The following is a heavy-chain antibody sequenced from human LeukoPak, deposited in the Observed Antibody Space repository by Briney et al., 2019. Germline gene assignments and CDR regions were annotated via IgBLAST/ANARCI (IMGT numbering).Heavy chain of an antibody. CDR1: GGSISSYY. V-gene: IGHV4-59*01. CDR3: ARVHWSYYDSSGYYPDY. Sequence: SETLSLTCTVSGGSISSYYWSWIRQPPGKGLEWIGYIYYSGSTNYNPSLKSRVTISVDTSKNQFSLKLSSVTAADTAVYYCARVHWSYYDSSGYYPDYWGQGTLVTVSS. D-gene: IGHD3-22*01. J-gene: IGHJ4*02. CDR2: IYYSGST.